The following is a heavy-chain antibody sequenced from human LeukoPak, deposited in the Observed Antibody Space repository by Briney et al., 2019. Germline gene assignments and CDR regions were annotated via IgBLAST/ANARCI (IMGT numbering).Heavy chain of an antibody. V-gene: IGHV1-2*02. D-gene: IGHD3-16*01. CDR2: INPHSGGT. J-gene: IGHJ5*02. CDR1: GYTFTGYY. CDR3: ARTWGIPNWFDT. Sequence: ASVKVSCKTSGYTFTGYYIHWVRQAPGQGLEWMGWINPHSGGTNFAQKFQGRVTMTRDTSISTAYMELSRVRSDDTAVYYCARTWGIPNWFDTWGQGTLVTVSS.